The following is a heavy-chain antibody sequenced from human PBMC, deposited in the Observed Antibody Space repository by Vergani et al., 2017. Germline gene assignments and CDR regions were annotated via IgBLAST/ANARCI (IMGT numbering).Heavy chain of an antibody. CDR3: ASQPTYCSSTSCYVDY. J-gene: IGHJ4*02. Sequence: HVPPLPSGAEVKKPGSSVKVSCKASGGTFSSYAISWVRQAPGQGLEWMGGIIPIFGTANYAQKFQGRVTITADESTSTAYMELSSLRSEDTAVYYCASQPTYCSSTSCYVDYWGQGTLVTVSS. V-gene: IGHV1-69*01. D-gene: IGHD2-2*01. CDR1: GGTFSSYA. CDR2: IIPIFGTA.